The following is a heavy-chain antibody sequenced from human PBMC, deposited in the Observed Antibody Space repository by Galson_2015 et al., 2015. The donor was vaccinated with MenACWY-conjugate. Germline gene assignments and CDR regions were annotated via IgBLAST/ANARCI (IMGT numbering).Heavy chain of an antibody. V-gene: IGHV3-21*01. CDR2: ISSTGSYI. J-gene: IGHJ5*02. D-gene: IGHD6-6*01. Sequence: SLRLSCAASGFTFSNYHMNWVRQTPGKGLEWVSCISSTGSYIYYADSLKGRFTISRDNAKNSLYLQMNSLTSEDTAVYYCAKGTTASRPNCFDPWGQGTLVTVSS. CDR3: AKGTTASRPNCFDP. CDR1: GFTFSNYH.